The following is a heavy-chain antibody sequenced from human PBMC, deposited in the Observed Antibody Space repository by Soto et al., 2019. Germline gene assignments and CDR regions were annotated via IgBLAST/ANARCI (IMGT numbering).Heavy chain of an antibody. V-gene: IGHV1-69*06. D-gene: IGHD5-12*01. Sequence: ASVKVSCKASGGTFSSYAISWVRQAPGQGLEWMGGIIPIFGTANYAQKFQGRVTITADKSTSTAYMELSSLRSEDTAVYYCARTKMATIAGAFDYWGRGTLVTVSS. CDR2: IIPIFGTA. CDR3: ARTKMATIAGAFDY. J-gene: IGHJ4*02. CDR1: GGTFSSYA.